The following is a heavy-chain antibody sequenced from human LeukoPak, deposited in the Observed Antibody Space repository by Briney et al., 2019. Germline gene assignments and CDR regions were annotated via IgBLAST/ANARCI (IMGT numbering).Heavy chain of an antibody. CDR1: GYTFTTYY. D-gene: IGHD3-10*01. CDR3: ASPPFIMVRGAPGY. J-gene: IGHJ4*02. CDR2: INPSGGAT. Sequence: GASVKVSCKASGYTFTTYYMHWVRQAPGQGLEWMGIINPSGGATSYAQKFQGRVTMTRDTSTSTVYMELSSLRSEDTAVYYCASPPFIMVRGAPGYWGQGTLVTVSS. V-gene: IGHV1-46*01.